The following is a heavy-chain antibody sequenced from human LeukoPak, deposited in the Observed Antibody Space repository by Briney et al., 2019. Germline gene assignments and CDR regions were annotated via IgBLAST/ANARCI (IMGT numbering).Heavy chain of an antibody. CDR1: GGSISSYY. D-gene: IGHD2-15*01. Sequence: SVTLSLTCTVSGGSISSYYWSWIRQPPGKGLEWIGYIYYSGSTNYNPSLKSRVTISVDTSKNQFSLKLSSVTAADTAVYYCARDTVLNAFDIWGQGTMVTVSS. V-gene: IGHV4-59*01. CDR3: ARDTVLNAFDI. J-gene: IGHJ3*02. CDR2: IYYSGST.